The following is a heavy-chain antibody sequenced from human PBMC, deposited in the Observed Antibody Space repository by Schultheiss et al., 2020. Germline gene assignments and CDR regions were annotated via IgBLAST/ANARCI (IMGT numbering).Heavy chain of an antibody. CDR3: AREDSSGSDY. CDR1: GGSISSGGYY. CDR2: IYTGGST. J-gene: IGHJ4*02. V-gene: IGHV4-61*09. D-gene: IGHD6-19*01. Sequence: SETLSLTCTVSGGSISSGGYYWSWIRQPAGKGLEWIGHIYTGGSTNYNPSLKSRVTISVDTSKNQFSLKLSSVTAADTAVYYCAREDSSGSDYWGPGRLVTVAS.